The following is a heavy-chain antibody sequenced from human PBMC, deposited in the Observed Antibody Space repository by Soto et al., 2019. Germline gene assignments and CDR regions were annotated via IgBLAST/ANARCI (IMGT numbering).Heavy chain of an antibody. CDR3: ARDMKSWVRGVMTDY. CDR1: GFTFSSYG. Sequence: PGGSLRLSCAASGFTFSSYGMHWVRQAPGKGLEWVAVIWYDGSNKYYADSVKGRFTISRDNSKNTLYLQMNSLRAEDTAVYYCARDMKSWVRGVMTDYWGQGTLVTVSS. J-gene: IGHJ4*02. CDR2: IWYDGSNK. V-gene: IGHV3-33*01. D-gene: IGHD3-10*01.